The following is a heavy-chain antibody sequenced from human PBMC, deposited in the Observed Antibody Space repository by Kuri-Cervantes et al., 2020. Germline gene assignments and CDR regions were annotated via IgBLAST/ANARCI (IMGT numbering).Heavy chain of an antibody. J-gene: IGHJ4*02. CDR2: INHSGST. CDR3: ARGMMGRGYSYGYFDY. Sequence: GSLRLSCAVYGGSFSGYYWSWIRQPPGKGLEWIGEINHSGSTNYNPSLKSRVTISVDTSKNQFSLKLSSVTAADTAVYYCARGMMGRGYSYGYFDYWGQGTLVTVSS. D-gene: IGHD5-18*01. CDR1: GGSFSGYY. V-gene: IGHV4-34*01.